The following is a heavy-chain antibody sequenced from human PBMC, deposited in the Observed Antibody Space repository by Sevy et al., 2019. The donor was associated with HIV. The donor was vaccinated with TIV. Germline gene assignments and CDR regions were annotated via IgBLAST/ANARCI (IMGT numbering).Heavy chain of an antibody. V-gene: IGHV3-11*01. CDR3: ARDRGFCSSTNCDDWDYYGMDV. Sequence: LSLTCAASGFILSDYYMSWIRQAPGKGLEWVSYIGSSGNTIYYTDSVKGRFTISRDNSKKLVYLQMNSLRAEDSAVYYCARDRGFCSSTNCDDWDYYGMDVWGQGTTVTVSS. D-gene: IGHD2-2*01. CDR2: IGSSGNTI. J-gene: IGHJ6*02. CDR1: GFILSDYY.